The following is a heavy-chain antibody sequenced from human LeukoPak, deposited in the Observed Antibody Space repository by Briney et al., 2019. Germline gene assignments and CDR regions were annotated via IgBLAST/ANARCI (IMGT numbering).Heavy chain of an antibody. V-gene: IGHV3-53*01. CDR2: IYSGGST. CDR3: AKDRGYDTRTFDY. CDR1: GFTVSSNY. D-gene: IGHD3-22*01. J-gene: IGHJ4*02. Sequence: GGSLRLSCAASGFTVSSNYMSWVRQAPGKGLEWVSVIYSGGSTYYADSVKGRFTISRDNSKNTLYLQMNSLRAEDTAVYYCAKDRGYDTRTFDYWGQGTLVTVSS.